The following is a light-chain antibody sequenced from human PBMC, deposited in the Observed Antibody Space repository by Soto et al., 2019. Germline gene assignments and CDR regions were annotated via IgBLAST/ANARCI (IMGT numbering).Light chain of an antibody. CDR3: QPYKHWPPIT. CDR2: GAS. CDR1: QGVSSAY. J-gene: IGKJ5*01. Sequence: EIVLTQSPGTLSLSPGERATLSCRASQGVSSAYLAWYQQKLGQAPRLLIYGASSRATGIPDRFSGSGSGTDFTLTISRLEPEDFAVYYCQPYKHWPPITFGQGTRLEIK. V-gene: IGKV3-20*01.